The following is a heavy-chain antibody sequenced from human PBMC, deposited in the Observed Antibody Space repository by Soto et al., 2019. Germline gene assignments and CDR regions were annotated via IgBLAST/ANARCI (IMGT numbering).Heavy chain of an antibody. Sequence: LSLTCAVSGGSISSGYWWGWVRQPPGKGLEWIGEISRGGNPNYNPSLKSRVTISVDTSNNEFSLRLNSVTAADTAVYYCVRNADFCSDFWGQGTLVTVSS. CDR3: VRNADFCSDF. D-gene: IGHD2-2*01. CDR1: GGSISSGYW. V-gene: IGHV4-4*02. CDR2: ISRGGNP. J-gene: IGHJ4*02.